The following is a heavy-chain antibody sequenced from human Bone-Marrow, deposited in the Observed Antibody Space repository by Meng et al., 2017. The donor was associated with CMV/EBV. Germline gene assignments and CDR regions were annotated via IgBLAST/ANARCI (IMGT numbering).Heavy chain of an antibody. D-gene: IGHD3-10*01. CDR3: ARGGCGEFLSYYYGMDV. Sequence: SETLTLTCTVSGGSISSYYWSWIRQPPGKGLEWIGYIYYSGSTKYNPSLRSRVTISLDTSKEQLSLKLSSVTAADTAVYYCARGGCGEFLSYYYGMDVWGQGTTVTVSS. J-gene: IGHJ6*02. CDR2: IYYSGST. V-gene: IGHV4-59*01. CDR1: GGSISSYY.